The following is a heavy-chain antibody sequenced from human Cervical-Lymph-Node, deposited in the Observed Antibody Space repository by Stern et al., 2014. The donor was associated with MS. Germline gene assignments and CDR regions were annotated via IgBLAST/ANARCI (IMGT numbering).Heavy chain of an antibody. D-gene: IGHD6-19*01. Sequence: EDQLVESGGGLVQPGGSLRLSCAASGFTFSNYWMHRVRQAPGKGLVWVSRINSDGSSTSYADSVKGRFTISRDNAKNTLYLQMNSLRAEDTAVYYCARRGGNSGGYTYWGQGTLVTVSS. V-gene: IGHV3-74*02. J-gene: IGHJ4*02. CDR1: GFTFSNYW. CDR2: INSDGSST. CDR3: ARRGGNSGGYTY.